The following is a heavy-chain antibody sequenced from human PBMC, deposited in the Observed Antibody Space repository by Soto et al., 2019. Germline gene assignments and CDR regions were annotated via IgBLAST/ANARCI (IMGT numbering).Heavy chain of an antibody. CDR1: GLTFSSYA. D-gene: IGHD1-1*01. CDR2: IEYDENNK. V-gene: IGHV3-30*18. J-gene: IGHJ6*02. Sequence: GGSLRLSCAASGLTFSSYAMHWVRQAPGKGLEWVAVIEYDENNKYYADSVRGRFTISRDNSKNTLFLLMNSLTAEDTAVYYCAKDGPGGSHWRPYYYGMDVWGQGTTVTVSS. CDR3: AKDGPGGSHWRPYYYGMDV.